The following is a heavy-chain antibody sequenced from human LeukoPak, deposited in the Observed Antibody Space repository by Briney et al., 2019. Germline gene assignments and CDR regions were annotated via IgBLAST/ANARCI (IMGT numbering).Heavy chain of an antibody. CDR3: ARLNGA. Sequence: SETLSLTCAVYGGSFSGYYWSWIRQPPGKGLEWIGEINHSGSTNYNPSLKSRVTISVDTSKNQFSLKLSSVTAADTAVYYCARLNGAWGQGTLVTVSS. CDR2: INHSGST. CDR1: GGSFSGYY. V-gene: IGHV4-34*01. J-gene: IGHJ5*02.